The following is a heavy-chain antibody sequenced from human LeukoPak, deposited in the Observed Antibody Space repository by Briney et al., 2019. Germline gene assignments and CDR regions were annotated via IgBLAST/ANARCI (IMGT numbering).Heavy chain of an antibody. CDR3: ARAEGDSGSYSHENY. CDR1: GGSISSSSYY. Sequence: SETLSLTCTVSGGSISSSSYYWGWIRQPPGKGLEWIGSIYYSGSTYYNPSLKSRVTISVDTSKNQFSLKLSSVTAADTAVYYCARAEGDSGSYSHENYWGQGTLVTVSS. CDR2: IYYSGST. J-gene: IGHJ4*02. D-gene: IGHD1-26*01. V-gene: IGHV4-39*07.